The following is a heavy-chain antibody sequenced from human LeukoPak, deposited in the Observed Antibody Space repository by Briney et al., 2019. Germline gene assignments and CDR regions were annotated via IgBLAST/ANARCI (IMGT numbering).Heavy chain of an antibody. CDR1: GGAFSNYA. CDR2: IIPLLGTP. CDR3: ARWTHGSGAGFFIH. D-gene: IGHD3-10*01. V-gene: IGHV1-69*01. Sequence: SVKVSCKASGGAFSNYAMNWVRQAPGQGLEWMGGIIPLLGTPSYAQKLQGRVTITADESTTTAYMELSSLRSEDTAVYYCARWTHGSGAGFFIHWGQGTLVTVSS. J-gene: IGHJ1*01.